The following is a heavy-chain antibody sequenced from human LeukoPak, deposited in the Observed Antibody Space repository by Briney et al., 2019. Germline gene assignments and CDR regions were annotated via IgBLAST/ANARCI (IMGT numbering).Heavy chain of an antibody. CDR1: GFTFSSYA. CDR3: ARPLAVY. CDR2: ISYDGSNK. Sequence: GRSLRPSCAASGFTFSSYAMHWVRQAPGKGLEWVAVISYDGSNKYYADSVKGRFTISRDNSKNTLYLQMNSLRAEDTAVYYCARPLAVYWGQGTLVTVSS. J-gene: IGHJ4*02. V-gene: IGHV3-30*04.